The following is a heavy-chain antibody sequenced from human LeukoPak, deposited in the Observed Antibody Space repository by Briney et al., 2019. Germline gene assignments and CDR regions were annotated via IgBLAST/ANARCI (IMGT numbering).Heavy chain of an antibody. D-gene: IGHD2-21*02. Sequence: PSQTLSLTCTVSGDSISSYYWSWIRQPPGKGLEWIGYIYYSGSTNYNPSLKSRVTISVDTSKNQFSLKLSSVTAADTAVYYCATAVSLVTGVYFDYWGQGTLVTVSS. CDR1: GDSISSYY. V-gene: IGHV4-59*01. CDR2: IYYSGST. CDR3: ATAVSLVTGVYFDY. J-gene: IGHJ4*02.